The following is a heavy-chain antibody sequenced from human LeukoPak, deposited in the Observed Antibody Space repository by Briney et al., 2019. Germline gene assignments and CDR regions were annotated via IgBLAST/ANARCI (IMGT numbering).Heavy chain of an antibody. CDR1: GGSFSGYY. J-gene: IGHJ4*02. Sequence: PSGTLSLTCAVYGGSFSGYYWSWIRQPPGKGLEWIGEINHSGSTNYNPSLKSRVTISVDTSKNQFSLKLSSVTAADTAVYYCARGVEPLAANTLAYWGQGTLVTVSS. V-gene: IGHV4-34*01. CDR3: ARGVEPLAANTLAY. CDR2: INHSGST. D-gene: IGHD1-14*01.